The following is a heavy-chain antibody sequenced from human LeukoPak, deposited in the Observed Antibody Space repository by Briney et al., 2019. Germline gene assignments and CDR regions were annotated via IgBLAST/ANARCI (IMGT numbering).Heavy chain of an antibody. J-gene: IGHJ4*02. D-gene: IGHD3-10*01. Sequence: GGSLRLSCAASGFTFSSYWMHWVRQAPGKGLVWVSRINSDGSSTSYADSVKGRFTISRDNAKNTLYLQMNNLRAEDTAVYYCARDGRSGDYVDYWGQGTLVTVSS. CDR3: ARDGRSGDYVDY. V-gene: IGHV3-74*01. CDR1: GFTFSSYW. CDR2: INSDGSST.